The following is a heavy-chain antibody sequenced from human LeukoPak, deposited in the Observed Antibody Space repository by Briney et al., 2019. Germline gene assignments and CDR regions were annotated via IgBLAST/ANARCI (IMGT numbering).Heavy chain of an antibody. V-gene: IGHV4-38-2*02. D-gene: IGHD5-24*01. CDR3: ASGRDGYNYYFDY. J-gene: IGHJ4*02. CDR1: GYSISSGYY. Sequence: SETLSLTCTVSGYSISSGYYWGWIRQPPGKGLEWIGSIYHSGSTYYNPSLKSRVTISVDTSKNQFSLRLSSVTAADTAVYYCASGRDGYNYYFDYWGQGTLVTVSS. CDR2: IYHSGST.